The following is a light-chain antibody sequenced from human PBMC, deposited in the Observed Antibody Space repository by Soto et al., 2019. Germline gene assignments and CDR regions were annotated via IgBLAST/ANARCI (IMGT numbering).Light chain of an antibody. Sequence: QSVLTQPASVSGSPGQSITISCTGTNSDIGDYNYVSWYQQHPGKAPKLMIYEVSNRPSGVSNRFSGSNSGNTASLTISGLQAEDEAYYYCSSYTSSSSVIFGGGTKLTVL. CDR2: EVS. J-gene: IGLJ2*01. V-gene: IGLV2-14*01. CDR1: NSDIGDYNY. CDR3: SSYTSSSSVI.